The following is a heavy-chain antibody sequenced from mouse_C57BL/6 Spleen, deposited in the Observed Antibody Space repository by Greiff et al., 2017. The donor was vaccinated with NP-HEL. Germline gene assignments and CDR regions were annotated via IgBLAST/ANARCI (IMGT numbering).Heavy chain of an antibody. Sequence: EVQGVESGGGLVKPGGSLKLSCAASGFTFSSYAMSWVRQTPEKRLEWVATISDGGSYTYYPDNVKGRFTISRDNAKNNLYLQMSHLKSEDTAMYYCAREDYGSSYVPFAYWGQGTLVTVSA. CDR1: GFTFSSYA. CDR3: AREDYGSSYVPFAY. V-gene: IGHV5-4*01. D-gene: IGHD1-1*01. CDR2: ISDGGSYT. J-gene: IGHJ3*01.